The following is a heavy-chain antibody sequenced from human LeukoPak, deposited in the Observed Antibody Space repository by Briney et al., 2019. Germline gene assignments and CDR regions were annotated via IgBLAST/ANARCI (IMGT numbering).Heavy chain of an antibody. D-gene: IGHD4-11*01. CDR3: ARALYSNYYKNWFDP. CDR2: IWPGDSDT. Sequence: GESLKISCKGSGYSFTSYWIGWVRQMPGKGLEWMGIIWPGDSDTRYSPSFQGQVTISADKSISTAYLQGSSLKASDTAMSYCARALYSNYYKNWFDPWGQGTLVTVSS. CDR1: GYSFTSYW. V-gene: IGHV5-51*01. J-gene: IGHJ5*02.